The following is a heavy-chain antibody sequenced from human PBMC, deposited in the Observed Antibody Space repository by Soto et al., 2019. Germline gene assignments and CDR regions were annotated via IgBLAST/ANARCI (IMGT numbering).Heavy chain of an antibody. CDR2: INPNSGGT. V-gene: IGHV1-2*04. CDR3: ARGGACKYGGGDCYFPGGRDV. D-gene: IGHD2-21*02. CDR1: GYTFTGYY. J-gene: IGHJ6*02. Sequence: ASVKVSCKASGYTFTGYYMHWVRQAPGQGLEWMGWINPNSGGTNYAQKFQGWVTMTRDTSISTAYMELSRLRSDDTAVYYCARGGACKYGGGDCYFPGGRDVWGQGTTVTVSS.